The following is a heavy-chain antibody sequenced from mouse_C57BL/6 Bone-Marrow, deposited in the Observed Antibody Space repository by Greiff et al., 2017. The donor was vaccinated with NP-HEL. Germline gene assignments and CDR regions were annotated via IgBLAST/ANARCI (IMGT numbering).Heavy chain of an antibody. CDR1: GYTFTSYW. CDR3: ARGGDGYLNWDFDY. Sequence: LQPGAELVMPGASVKLSCKASGYTFTSYWMHWVKQRPGQGLEWIGEIDPSDSYTNYNQKFKGKSTLTVDKSSSTAYMQLSSLTSEDSAVYYCARGGDGYLNWDFDYWGQGTTLTVSS. J-gene: IGHJ2*01. V-gene: IGHV1-69*01. CDR2: IDPSDSYT. D-gene: IGHD2-3*01.